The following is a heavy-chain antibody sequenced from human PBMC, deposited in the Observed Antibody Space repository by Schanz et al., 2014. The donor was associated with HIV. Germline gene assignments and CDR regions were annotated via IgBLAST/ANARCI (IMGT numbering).Heavy chain of an antibody. Sequence: VQLVESGGGLVQPGGSLRLSCAASGFPFGSYAMSWVRQAPGKGLEWVSGMRGSDDSTFYADSVKGRFTISRDNFKNTVSLQMNSLRAEDTAVYYCAKDPHIVPTTHLDNWGQGTLVTVSS. J-gene: IGHJ4*02. V-gene: IGHV3-23*04. D-gene: IGHD5-12*01. CDR2: MRGSDDST. CDR3: AKDPHIVPTTHLDN. CDR1: GFPFGSYA.